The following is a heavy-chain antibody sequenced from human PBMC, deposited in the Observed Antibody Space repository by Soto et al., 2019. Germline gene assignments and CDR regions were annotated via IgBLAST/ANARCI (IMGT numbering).Heavy chain of an antibody. CDR2: INHSGST. V-gene: IGHV4-34*01. CDR1: GGSFSGYY. CDR3: ARGGRFPAT. D-gene: IGHD3-3*01. J-gene: IGHJ5*02. Sequence: SETLSLTCAVYGGSFSGYYWSWIRQPPGKGLEWIGEINHSGSTNYNPSLKSRVTISVDTSKNQFSLKLSSVTAADTAVYYCARGGRFPATWGQGTLVTVSS.